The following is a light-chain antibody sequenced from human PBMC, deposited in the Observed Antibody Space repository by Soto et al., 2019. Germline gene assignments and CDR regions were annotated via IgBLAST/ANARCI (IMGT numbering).Light chain of an antibody. CDR1: QSISSW. CDR3: QQYNSYSST. J-gene: IGKJ1*01. CDR2: DAS. Sequence: DIEMTQSPSTLSASVGDRVTITSRASQSISSWLAWYQQKPGKAPKLLIYDASSLESGVPSRFSGSGSGTEFTLTISRLQPDEFASYYSQQYNSYSSTFGQGTKVAIK. V-gene: IGKV1-5*01.